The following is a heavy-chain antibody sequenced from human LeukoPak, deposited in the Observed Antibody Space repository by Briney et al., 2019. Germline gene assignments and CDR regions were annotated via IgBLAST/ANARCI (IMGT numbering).Heavy chain of an antibody. J-gene: IGHJ4*02. CDR1: GFTFSSYD. D-gene: IGHD6-6*01. CDR2: ISSSGSTI. CDR3: ARQVAARASDY. V-gene: IGHV3-48*03. Sequence: GGSLRLSCAASGFTFSSYDMNWVRQAPGKGLEWVSYISSSGSTIYYADSLKGRFTISRDNAKNSVYLQMNSLRAEDTAVYYCARQVAARASDYWGQGTLVTVSS.